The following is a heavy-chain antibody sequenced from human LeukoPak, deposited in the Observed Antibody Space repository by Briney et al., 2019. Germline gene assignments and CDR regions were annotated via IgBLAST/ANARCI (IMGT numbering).Heavy chain of an antibody. D-gene: IGHD3-22*01. Sequence: GGSLRLSCAASGFTFSSYGMHWVRQAPGKGLEWVAVISYDGSNKYYADSVKGRFTISRDNSKNTLYLQMNSLRAEDTAVYYCAKTASRYCDSSGYSDWGQGTLVTVSS. CDR3: AKTASRYCDSSGYSD. CDR2: ISYDGSNK. J-gene: IGHJ4*02. V-gene: IGHV3-30*18. CDR1: GFTFSSYG.